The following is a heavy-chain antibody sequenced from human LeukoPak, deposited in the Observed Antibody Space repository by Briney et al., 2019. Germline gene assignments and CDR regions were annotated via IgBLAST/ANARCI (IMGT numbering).Heavy chain of an antibody. D-gene: IGHD3-3*01. J-gene: IGHJ3*02. Sequence: SETLSLTCTVSGGSISIGDYYWSWIRQPPGKGLEWIGYIYYSGSTYYNPSLKSRVTISVDTSKNQFSLKLSSVTAADTAVYYCARDPPLRQGSGLDAFDIWGQGTMVTVSS. CDR2: IYYSGST. CDR1: GGSISIGDYY. CDR3: ARDPPLRQGSGLDAFDI. V-gene: IGHV4-30-4*08.